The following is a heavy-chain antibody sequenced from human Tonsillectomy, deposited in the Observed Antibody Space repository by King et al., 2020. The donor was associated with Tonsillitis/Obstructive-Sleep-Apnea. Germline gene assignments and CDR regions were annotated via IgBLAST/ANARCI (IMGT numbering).Heavy chain of an antibody. CDR2: IKSKTDGGTT. Sequence: VQLVESGGGLVKPGGSLRLSCAASGFTFSNAWMSWVRQAPGKGLEWVGRIKSKTDGGTTDYAAPVKGRFTISRDDSKNTLYLQMNSLKTEDTAVYYCTTDQYYDFWSGYSPSTSDYWGQGTLVTVSS. V-gene: IGHV3-15*01. CDR1: GFTFSNAW. D-gene: IGHD3-3*01. CDR3: TTDQYYDFWSGYSPSTSDY. J-gene: IGHJ4*02.